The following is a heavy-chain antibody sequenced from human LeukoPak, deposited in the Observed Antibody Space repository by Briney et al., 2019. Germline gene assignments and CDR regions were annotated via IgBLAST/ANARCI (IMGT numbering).Heavy chain of an antibody. V-gene: IGHV1-69*06. D-gene: IGHD2-15*01. Sequence: ASVKVSCMASGGTFSSYAISWVRQAPGQGLEWMGGIIPIFGTANYAQKFQGRVTITADKSTSTAYMELSSLRSEDTAVYYCARDRVGCSGGSCYLTGDAFDIWGQGTMVTVSS. J-gene: IGHJ3*02. CDR3: ARDRVGCSGGSCYLTGDAFDI. CDR2: IIPIFGTA. CDR1: GGTFSSYA.